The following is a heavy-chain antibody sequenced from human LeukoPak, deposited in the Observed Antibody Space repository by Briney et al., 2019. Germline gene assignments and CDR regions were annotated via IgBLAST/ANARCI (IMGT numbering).Heavy chain of an antibody. CDR2: IVVGSGNT. J-gene: IGHJ3*02. V-gene: IGHV1-58*02. CDR1: GFTFTSSA. CDR3: AAGYCSGGSCSSPSDAFDI. D-gene: IGHD2-15*01. Sequence: SVKVSCKASGFTFTSSAMQWVRQPRGQRLEWIGWIVVGSGNTNYAQKFQERVTITRDMSTSTAYMELSSLRSEDTAVYYCAAGYCSGGSCSSPSDAFDIWGQGTMVTVSS.